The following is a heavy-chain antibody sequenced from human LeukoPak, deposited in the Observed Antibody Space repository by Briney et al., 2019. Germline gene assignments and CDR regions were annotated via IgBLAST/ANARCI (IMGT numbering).Heavy chain of an antibody. J-gene: IGHJ3*02. CDR1: GFTFSNAW. V-gene: IGHV3-7*01. CDR2: IKQDGSEK. Sequence: GGSLRLSCAASGFTFSNAWMSWVRQAPGKGLEWVANIKQDGSEKYYVDSVKGRFTISRDNAKNSLYLQMNSLRAEDTAVYYCARIFWADAFDIWGQGTMVTVSS. CDR3: ARIFWADAFDI. D-gene: IGHD3-16*01.